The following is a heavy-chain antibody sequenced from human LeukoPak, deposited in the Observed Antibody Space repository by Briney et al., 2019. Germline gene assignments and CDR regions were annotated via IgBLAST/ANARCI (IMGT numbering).Heavy chain of an antibody. V-gene: IGHV4-34*01. CDR2: IDHSGST. CDR1: GGSFSGYY. Sequence: SETLSLTCAVYGGSFSGYYWSWIRQPPGKGLEWIGEIDHSGSTNYNPSLKSRVTISVDTSKNQFSLKLSSVTAADTAVYYCARRRPGPIAVAGTGFDYWGQGTLVTVSS. D-gene: IGHD6-19*01. CDR3: ARRRPGPIAVAGTGFDY. J-gene: IGHJ4*02.